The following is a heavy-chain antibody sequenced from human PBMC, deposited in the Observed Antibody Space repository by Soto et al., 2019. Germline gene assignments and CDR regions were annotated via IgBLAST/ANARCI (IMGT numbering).Heavy chain of an antibody. CDR3: AKDVDIVATIFDY. CDR2: ISWNGGSI. Sequence: PGGSLRLSCAASGFTFDDYAMHWVRQAPGKGLEWVSGISWNGGSIGYADSVKGRFTISRDISKNTLYLQMNSLRAEDTAVYYCAKDVDIVATIFDYWGQGTLVTVSS. J-gene: IGHJ4*02. D-gene: IGHD5-12*01. V-gene: IGHV3-9*01. CDR1: GFTFDDYA.